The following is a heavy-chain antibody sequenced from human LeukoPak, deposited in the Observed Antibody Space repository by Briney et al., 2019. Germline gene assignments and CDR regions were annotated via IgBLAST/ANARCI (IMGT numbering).Heavy chain of an antibody. CDR2: IYYSGST. CDR3: ARQRLSAYYYGMDV. J-gene: IGHJ6*02. D-gene: IGHD6-25*01. CDR1: GGSINTGGYY. V-gene: IGHV4-61*08. Sequence: SETLSLTCTVSGGSINTGGYYWSWIRQPPGKGLEWIGYIYYSGSTNYNPSLKSRVTISVDTSKNQFSLKLSSVTAADTAVYYCARQRLSAYYYGMDVWGQGTTVTVSS.